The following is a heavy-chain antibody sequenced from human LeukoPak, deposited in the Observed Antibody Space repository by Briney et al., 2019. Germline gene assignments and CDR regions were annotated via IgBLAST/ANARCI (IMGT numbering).Heavy chain of an antibody. CDR1: GGSISSGGYY. CDR2: LSTSGRT. J-gene: IGHJ4*02. Sequence: PSETLSLTCTVSGGSISSGGYYWNWLRQPAGKGLEWIGRLSTSGRTNYNPSLKRRVTISVDTSKDHFSLKLTSVTAADTAVYYCARARGYSSKGYFDSWGQGTLVTVSS. V-gene: IGHV4-61*02. D-gene: IGHD6-13*01. CDR3: ARARGYSSKGYFDS.